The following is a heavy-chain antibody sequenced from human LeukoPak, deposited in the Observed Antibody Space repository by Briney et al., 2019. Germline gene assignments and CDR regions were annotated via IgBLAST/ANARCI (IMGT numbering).Heavy chain of an antibody. J-gene: IGHJ3*02. D-gene: IGHD5-24*01. V-gene: IGHV3-20*04. CDR3: ASWSDMAAFDI. Sequence: AGGSLRLSCAASGFNFDDYGMSWVRHAPGKGLEWVSGINWNGESTGYADSVKGRFTISRDNAKNSLYLQMNSLRAEDTALYYCASWSDMAAFDIWGQGTMVTVSS. CDR1: GFNFDDYG. CDR2: INWNGEST.